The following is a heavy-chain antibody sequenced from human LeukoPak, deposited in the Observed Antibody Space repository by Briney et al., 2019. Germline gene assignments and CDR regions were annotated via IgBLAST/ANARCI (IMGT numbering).Heavy chain of an antibody. CDR3: AREEDCGTARCSNDH. Sequence: AASVKVSCKASGYTFTAYEMHWVRQAPGQGLEYVGWINPKNGGTNSAQNFQGRVTVTWDTSVSTVYMELSRLRSDDTAVYYCAREEDCGTARCSNDHWGQGTLVTVSS. D-gene: IGHD1-1*01. CDR1: GYTFTAYE. CDR2: INPKNGGT. J-gene: IGHJ4*02. V-gene: IGHV1-2*02.